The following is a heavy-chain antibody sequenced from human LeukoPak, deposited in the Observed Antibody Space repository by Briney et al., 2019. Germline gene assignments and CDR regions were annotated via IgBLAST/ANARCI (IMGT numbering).Heavy chain of an antibody. Sequence: GGSLRLSCAASGFTFSSYEMNWVRQAPGKGLEWVSYISSSGSTIYYADSVKGRFTISRDNAKNSLYLQMNSLRAEDTAVYYCARRSSGGYYYGMDVWGKRTTVTVSS. CDR1: GFTFSSYE. CDR3: ARRSSGGYYYGMDV. J-gene: IGHJ6*04. D-gene: IGHD6-6*01. CDR2: ISSSGSTI. V-gene: IGHV3-48*03.